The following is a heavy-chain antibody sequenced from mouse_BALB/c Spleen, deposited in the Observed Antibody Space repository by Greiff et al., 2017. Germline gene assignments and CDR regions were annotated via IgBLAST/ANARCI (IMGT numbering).Heavy chain of an antibody. CDR3: ARGIGDYDDYYAMDY. V-gene: IGHV1-66*01. Sequence: VQLQQSGPELVKPGASVKISCKASGYSFTSYYIHWVKQRPGQGLEWIGWIFPGSGNTKYNEKFKGKATLTADTSSSTAYMQLSSLTSEDSAVYFCARGIGDYDDYYAMDYWGQGTSVTVSS. D-gene: IGHD2-4*01. J-gene: IGHJ4*01. CDR2: IFPGSGNT. CDR1: GYSFTSYY.